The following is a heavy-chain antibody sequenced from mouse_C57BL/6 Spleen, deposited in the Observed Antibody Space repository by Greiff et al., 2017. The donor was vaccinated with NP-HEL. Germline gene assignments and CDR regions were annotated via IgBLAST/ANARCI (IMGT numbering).Heavy chain of an antibody. D-gene: IGHD4-1*01. CDR2: IRNKANGYTT. CDR3: AKDRTGTGFDY. J-gene: IGHJ2*01. V-gene: IGHV7-3*03. CDR1: GFTFTDYY. Sequence: EVKVVESGGGLVQPGGSLSLSCAASGFTFTDYYMSWVRQPPGKALEWLGFIRNKANGYTTEYSASVKGRFTISRDNSQSILYLQMNALRAEDSATYYCAKDRTGTGFDYWGKGTTRTVSS.